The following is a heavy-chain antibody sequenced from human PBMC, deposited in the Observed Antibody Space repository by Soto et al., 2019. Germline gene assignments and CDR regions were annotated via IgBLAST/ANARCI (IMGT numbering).Heavy chain of an antibody. CDR1: GFTFDDYA. D-gene: IGHD3-3*01. Sequence: GGSLRLSCAASGFTFDDYAMHWVRQAPGKGLEWVSGISWNSGSIGYADSVKGRFTISRDNAKNSLYLQMNSLRAEDTALYYCAKDIEPRRSGPDQVAFDIWGQGTMVTVSS. J-gene: IGHJ3*02. CDR2: ISWNSGSI. CDR3: AKDIEPRRSGPDQVAFDI. V-gene: IGHV3-9*01.